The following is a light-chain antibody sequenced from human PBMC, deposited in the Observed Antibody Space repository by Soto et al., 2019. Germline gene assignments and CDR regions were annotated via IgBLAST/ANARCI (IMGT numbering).Light chain of an antibody. CDR1: SSDVGGYNY. CDR3: SSYAGSNNV. CDR2: EVN. J-gene: IGLJ1*01. V-gene: IGLV2-8*01. Sequence: QSALTQPPSASGSPGQSVAISCTGTSSDVGGYNYVSWYQQHPGKAPKLMIYEVNKRPSGVPDRFSGSKSGNTASLTVSGLRAEEEADYYCSSYAGSNNVFGTGTQLTVL.